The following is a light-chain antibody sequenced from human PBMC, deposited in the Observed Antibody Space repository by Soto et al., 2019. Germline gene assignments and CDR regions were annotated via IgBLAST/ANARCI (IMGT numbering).Light chain of an antibody. CDR3: QQYNNWPPWT. V-gene: IGKV3-15*01. CDR1: QSVSSN. J-gene: IGKJ1*01. Sequence: EIVMTQSPATLSVSPGERATLSCRASQSVSSNLAWYQQKPGQAPRLLIYGASTRATGIPARFSGSGSGTEFTLTISSLQSEDFAVYYCQQYNNWPPWTFGHGTKMELK. CDR2: GAS.